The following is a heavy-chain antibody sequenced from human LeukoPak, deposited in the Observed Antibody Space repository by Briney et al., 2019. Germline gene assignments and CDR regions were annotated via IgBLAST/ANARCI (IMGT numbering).Heavy chain of an antibody. Sequence: SETLSLTCAVYGGSFSGYCWSWIRQPPGKGLEWIWEINHSGSTNYNPSLKSRVTISVDTSKNQFSLKLSSVTAADTAVYYCAILAPEPLDYWGQGTLVTVSS. CDR3: AILAPEPLDY. CDR2: INHSGST. CDR1: GGSFSGYC. D-gene: IGHD1-14*01. J-gene: IGHJ4*02. V-gene: IGHV4-34*01.